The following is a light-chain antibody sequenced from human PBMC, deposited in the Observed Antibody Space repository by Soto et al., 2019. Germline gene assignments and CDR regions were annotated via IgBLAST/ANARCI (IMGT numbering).Light chain of an antibody. CDR1: QSVRSY. CDR3: QQRRNWPRVT. J-gene: IGKJ3*01. Sequence: EIVLTQSPATLSLSPGERATLSCRASQSVRSYLAWYQQKPGQAPRLLMYDASNRATGIPARFSGSGSRTAFTLPISSLEPEDFAVYYCQQRRNWPRVTFGHGTKVHIK. CDR2: DAS. V-gene: IGKV3-11*01.